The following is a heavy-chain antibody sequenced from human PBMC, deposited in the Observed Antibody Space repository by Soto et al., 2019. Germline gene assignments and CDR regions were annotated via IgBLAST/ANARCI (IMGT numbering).Heavy chain of an antibody. CDR3: ARGLNLGYCSGGSCYSDY. Sequence: ASVKVSCKASGGTFSSYAISWVRQAPGQGLEWMGRIIPILGIANYAQKFQGRVTITADKSTSTAYMELSSLRSEDTAVYYCARGLNLGYCSGGSCYSDYWGQGTLVTVSS. CDR1: GGTFSSYA. V-gene: IGHV1-69*04. J-gene: IGHJ4*02. D-gene: IGHD2-15*01. CDR2: IIPILGIA.